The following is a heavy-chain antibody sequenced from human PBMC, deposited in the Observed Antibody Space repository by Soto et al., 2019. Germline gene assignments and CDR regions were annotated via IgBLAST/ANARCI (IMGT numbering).Heavy chain of an antibody. CDR3: AKDLHSSSWLYGMDV. CDR1: GFTFSSYA. Sequence: PGGSLRLSCAASGFTFSSYAMSWVRQAPGKGLEWVSAISGSGGSTYYADSVKGRFTISRDNSKNTLYLQMNSLRAEDTAVYYCAKDLHSSSWLYGMDVWGQGNTVTVSS. V-gene: IGHV3-23*01. J-gene: IGHJ6*02. CDR2: ISGSGGST. D-gene: IGHD6-13*01.